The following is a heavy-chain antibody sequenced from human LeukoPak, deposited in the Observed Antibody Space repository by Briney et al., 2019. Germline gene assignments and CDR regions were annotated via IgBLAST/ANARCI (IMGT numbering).Heavy chain of an antibody. Sequence: GGSLRLSCAASGFSFSSYGINWVRQAPGKGLEWVSGISGSGDITYYADSVRGRFTISRDNSRNTLYLQMNSLRAEDTAVYYCARRSKSSAIWYYFDYWGQGTLVTVSS. J-gene: IGHJ4*02. CDR1: GFSFSSYG. CDR3: ARRSKSSAIWYYFDY. CDR2: ISGSGDIT. V-gene: IGHV3-23*01. D-gene: IGHD6-25*01.